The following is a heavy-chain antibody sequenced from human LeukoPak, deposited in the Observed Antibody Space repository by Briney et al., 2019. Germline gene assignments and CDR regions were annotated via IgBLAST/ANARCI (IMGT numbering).Heavy chain of an antibody. D-gene: IGHD3-3*01. Sequence: SETLSLTCTVSGGSISSYYLSWIRQPPGKGLEWIGYIYYSGSTNYNPSLKSRVTISVDTSKNQFSLKLSSVTAADTAVYYCARAYYDFWSGDHNWFDPWGQGTLVTVSS. CDR1: GGSISSYY. CDR2: IYYSGST. J-gene: IGHJ5*02. V-gene: IGHV4-59*01. CDR3: ARAYYDFWSGDHNWFDP.